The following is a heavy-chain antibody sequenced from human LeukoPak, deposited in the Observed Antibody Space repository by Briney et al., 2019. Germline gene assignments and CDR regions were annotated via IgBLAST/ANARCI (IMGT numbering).Heavy chain of an antibody. CDR3: ASHKYEDYYDSSGYYSHFDY. CDR2: IIPILGIA. V-gene: IGHV1-69*04. D-gene: IGHD3-22*01. J-gene: IGHJ4*02. Sequence: ASVKVSCKASGGTFSSYAISWVRQAPGQGLEWMGRIIPILGIANYAQKFQGRVTITADKSTSTAYMELSSLRSEDTAVYYCASHKYEDYYDSSGYYSHFDYWGQGTLVTVSS. CDR1: GGTFSSYA.